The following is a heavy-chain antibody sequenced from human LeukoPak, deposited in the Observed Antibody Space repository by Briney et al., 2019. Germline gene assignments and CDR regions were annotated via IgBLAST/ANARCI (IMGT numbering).Heavy chain of an antibody. Sequence: ASVKVSCKASGGTFSSYAISWVRQAPGQGLEWMGWISAYNGNTNYAQKLQGRVTMTTDTSTSTAYMELRSLRSDDTAVYYCARAGEQGGAFDIWGQGTMVTVSS. CDR3: ARAGEQGGAFDI. V-gene: IGHV1-18*01. CDR2: ISAYNGNT. CDR1: GGTFSSYA. J-gene: IGHJ3*02. D-gene: IGHD1/OR15-1a*01.